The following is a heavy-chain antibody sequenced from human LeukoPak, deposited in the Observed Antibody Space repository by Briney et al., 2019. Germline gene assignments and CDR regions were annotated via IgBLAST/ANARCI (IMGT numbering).Heavy chain of an antibody. D-gene: IGHD3-16*01. J-gene: IGHJ4*02. CDR1: GFTVNNCW. CDR3: ARSFDYVWGRD. V-gene: IGHV3-7*03. Sequence: GGSLRVSCAASGFTVNNCWMRWVRQAPGKGLEWVANMKPDGSEKNYVDSVKGRFTISRDNAKNSLYLQMNSLKAEDTAVYYCARSFDYVWGRDWGQGTLVTVSS. CDR2: MKPDGSEK.